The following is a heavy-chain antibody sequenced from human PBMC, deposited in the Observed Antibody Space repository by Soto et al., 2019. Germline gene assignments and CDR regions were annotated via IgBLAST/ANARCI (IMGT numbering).Heavy chain of an antibody. D-gene: IGHD5-12*01. V-gene: IGHV1-69*12. CDR1: GATLDTFINFG. CDR2: IIPVFGTA. CDR3: ARGAATKRVVVMYDALEM. J-gene: IGHJ3*02. Sequence: QVQLVQSGAEVKKPGSSVKVSCKASGATLDTFINFGITWVRRAPGLGLEWMGGIIPVFGTAHYAHKFQGRLTISADESTRTAYMELSSLRSEDTAVYYCARGAATKRVVVMYDALEMWGQGTMVTVSS.